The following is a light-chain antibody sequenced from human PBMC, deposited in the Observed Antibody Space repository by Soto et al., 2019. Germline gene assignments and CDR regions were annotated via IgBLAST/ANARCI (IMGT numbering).Light chain of an antibody. CDR1: RSDVGSYNL. CDR2: DGS. Sequence: QSVLTQPDSLSGSPGQSITIACTGTRSDVGSYNLVSWYQQHPGKAPKLMIYDGSKRPSGVSNRFSGSKSGNTASLTISGLQAEDEADYYCCSYAVSSTHYGSGTGTKVTVL. J-gene: IGLJ1*01. CDR3: CSYAVSSTHYG. V-gene: IGLV2-23*01.